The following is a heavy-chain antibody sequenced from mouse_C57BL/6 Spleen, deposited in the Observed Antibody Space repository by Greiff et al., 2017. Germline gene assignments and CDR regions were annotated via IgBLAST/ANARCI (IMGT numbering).Heavy chain of an antibody. Sequence: QVQLQQPGAELVMPGASVQLSCKASGYTFTSYWMHWVKQRPGQGLEWIGAIDPSDSYTNYNQKFKGKSTLTVDKSSSTAYMHLISLTSDVSALYDCARTGTGPNWYCDVWGTGSTVTVSS. V-gene: IGHV1-69*01. J-gene: IGHJ1*03. CDR3: ARTGTGPNWYCDV. D-gene: IGHD3-3*01. CDR1: GYTFTSYW. CDR2: IDPSDSYT.